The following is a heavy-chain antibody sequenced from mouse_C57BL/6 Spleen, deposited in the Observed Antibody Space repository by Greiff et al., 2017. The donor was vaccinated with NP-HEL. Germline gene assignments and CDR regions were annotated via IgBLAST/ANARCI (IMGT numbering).Heavy chain of an antibody. CDR2: IYPGDGDT. D-gene: IGHD2-4*01. J-gene: IGHJ1*03. CDR3: AREIYYDYYWYFDV. CDR1: GYAFSSSW. V-gene: IGHV1-82*01. Sequence: QVQLKESGPELVKPGASVKISCKASGYAFSSSWMNWVKQRPGKGLEWIGRIYPGDGDTNYNGKFKGKATLTADKSSSTAYMQLSSLTSEDSAVYFCAREIYYDYYWYFDVWGTGTTVTVSS.